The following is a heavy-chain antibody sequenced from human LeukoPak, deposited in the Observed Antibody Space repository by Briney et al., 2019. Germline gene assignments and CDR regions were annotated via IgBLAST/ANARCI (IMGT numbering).Heavy chain of an antibody. J-gene: IGHJ4*02. CDR2: IYYSGST. Sequence: SETLSLTCTVSGGSISSSSYYWSWIRQPPGKGLEWIGYIYYSGSTNYNPSLKSRVTISVDTSKNQFSLKLSSVTAADTAVYYCARDLHSSGHTDYWGQGTLVTVSS. V-gene: IGHV4-61*01. CDR1: GGSISSSSYY. D-gene: IGHD6-19*01. CDR3: ARDLHSSGHTDY.